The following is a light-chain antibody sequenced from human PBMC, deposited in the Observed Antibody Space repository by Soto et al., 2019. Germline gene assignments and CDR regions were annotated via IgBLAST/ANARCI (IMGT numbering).Light chain of an antibody. J-gene: IGKJ1*01. CDR1: QSVSSSY. CDR3: QQYGSSGT. Sequence: EIVLTQSPGTLSLSPVERATLSCMASQSVSSSYLAWYQQTPGQAPSLLNHAASSRATGLPDRFSGRGSGKDFTPTISRLEPEYFAVYYRQQYGSSGTFGQGTKVDIK. CDR2: AAS. V-gene: IGKV3-20*01.